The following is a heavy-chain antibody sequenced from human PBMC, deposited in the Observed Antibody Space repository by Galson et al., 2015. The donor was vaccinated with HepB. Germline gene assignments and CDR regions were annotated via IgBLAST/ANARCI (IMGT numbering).Heavy chain of an antibody. CDR1: GFTFSSYE. Sequence: SLRLSCAASGFTFSSYEMNWVRQAPGKGLEWVSYISSSGSTMYYADSVKGRFTISRDNAKNSLYLQMNSLRAEDTAVYYCARVRTLTYSSSWYEGDYWGQGTLVTVSS. CDR3: ARVRTLTYSSSWYEGDY. D-gene: IGHD6-13*01. CDR2: ISSSGSTM. V-gene: IGHV3-48*03. J-gene: IGHJ4*02.